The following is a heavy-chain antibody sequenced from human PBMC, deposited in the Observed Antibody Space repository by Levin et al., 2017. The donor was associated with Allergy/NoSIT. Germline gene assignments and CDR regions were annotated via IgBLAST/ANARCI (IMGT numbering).Heavy chain of an antibody. CDR2: VSGSGVET. J-gene: IGHJ4*02. CDR1: GFTFSSYA. CDR3: AKFSSYGDYEYYFDE. D-gene: IGHD4-17*01. V-gene: IGHV3-23*01. Sequence: GGSLRLSCAASGFTFSSYAMSWVRQAPGKELEWVSHVSGSGVETYYADSVKGRFTVSRDNSKNTLYLQMNSLRAEDTAVYYCAKFSSYGDYEYYFDEWGQGTLVAVSS.